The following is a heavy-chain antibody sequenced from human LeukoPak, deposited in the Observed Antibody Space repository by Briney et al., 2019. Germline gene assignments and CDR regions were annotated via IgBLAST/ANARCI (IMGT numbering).Heavy chain of an antibody. D-gene: IGHD6-13*01. Sequence: ASVKVSCKASGYTFTSYTIHWVRQAPGQRLEWMGWINAGNGNTKYSQGFQDRVTITRDKSTSTAYMELSSLRSEDTAVYYCARSSVVAAAGPYYFDYWGQGTLVTVSS. J-gene: IGHJ4*02. CDR3: ARSSVVAAAGPYYFDY. CDR2: INAGNGNT. CDR1: GYTFTSYT. V-gene: IGHV1-3*03.